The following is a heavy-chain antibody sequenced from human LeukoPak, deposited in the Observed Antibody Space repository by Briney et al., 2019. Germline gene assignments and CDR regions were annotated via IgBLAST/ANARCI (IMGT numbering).Heavy chain of an antibody. D-gene: IGHD3-22*01. CDR1: GFRFTSYA. J-gene: IGHJ4*02. CDR3: ARGNPRPISYYDSSGYHFDY. Sequence: QPGGSLRLSCSASGFRFTSYAMSWVRQAPGKGLEWVSYISSSISTIYYADSVKGRFTISRDNAKNSLYLQMNSLRDEDTAVYYCARGNPRPISYYDSSGYHFDYWGQGTLVTVSS. V-gene: IGHV3-48*02. CDR2: ISSSISTI.